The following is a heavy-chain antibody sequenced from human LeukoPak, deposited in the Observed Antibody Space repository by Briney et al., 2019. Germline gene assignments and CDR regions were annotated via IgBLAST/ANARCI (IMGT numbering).Heavy chain of an antibody. V-gene: IGHV3-30-3*01. J-gene: IGHJ4*02. CDR1: GFTFSSYA. CDR3: ASKWELAY. D-gene: IGHD1-26*01. CDR2: ISYDGSNK. Sequence: PGGSLRLSCAASGFTFSSYAMHWVRQAPGKGLEWVAVISYDGSNKYYADSVKGRFTISRDNSKNTLYLQMNSLRAEDTAVYYCASKWELAYWGQGTLVTVSS.